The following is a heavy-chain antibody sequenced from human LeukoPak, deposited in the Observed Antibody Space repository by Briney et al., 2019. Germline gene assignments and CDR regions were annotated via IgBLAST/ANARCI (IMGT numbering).Heavy chain of an antibody. CDR2: IYSGGST. CDR1: GFTVSSNY. J-gene: IGHJ4*02. V-gene: IGHV3-53*01. Sequence: GGSLRLSCAASGFTVSSNYMSWVRQAPGKGLEWVSVIYSGGSTYYADSVKGRFTISRDNSKNTLYLQMNSLRAEDTAVYYCLSDSSSWYEGDYWGQGTLVTASS. CDR3: LSDSSSWYEGDY. D-gene: IGHD6-13*01.